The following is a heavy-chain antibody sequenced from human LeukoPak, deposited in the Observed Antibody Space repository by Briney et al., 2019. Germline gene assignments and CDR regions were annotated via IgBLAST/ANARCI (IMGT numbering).Heavy chain of an antibody. CDR3: AKDSSSWSYYMDV. CDR1: GFTFSNHG. CDR2: ISYDGSNK. Sequence: GRSLRLSCAASGFTFSNHGMHWVRQAPGKGLECVAVISYDGSNKYYADSAKGRFTISRGNAKNTLYLQMNSLRAEDTAVYYCAKDSSSWSYYMDVWGKGTTVTVSS. J-gene: IGHJ6*03. V-gene: IGHV3-30*18. D-gene: IGHD6-13*01.